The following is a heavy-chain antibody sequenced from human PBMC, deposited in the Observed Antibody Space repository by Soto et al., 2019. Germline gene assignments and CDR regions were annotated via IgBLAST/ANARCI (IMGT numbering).Heavy chain of an antibody. V-gene: IGHV3-21*01. CDR3: ARHDTFGGVKPIELLGY. CDR1: GFTFSSYS. D-gene: IGHD3-16*01. Sequence: EVQLVESGGGLVQPGGSLRLSCAASGFTFSSYSMNWVRQAPGKGLEWVSSISSSSSYIYYADSAKGRFTISRDNAKNSLYLQMNSLRAEDTAVYYCARHDTFGGVKPIELLGYWGQGTLVTVSS. CDR2: ISSSSSYI. J-gene: IGHJ4*02.